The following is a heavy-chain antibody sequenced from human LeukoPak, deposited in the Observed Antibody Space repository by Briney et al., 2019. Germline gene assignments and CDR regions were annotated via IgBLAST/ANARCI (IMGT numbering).Heavy chain of an antibody. D-gene: IGHD3-3*01. J-gene: IGHJ6*03. CDR3: ARVAAYYDFWSGYYPKEDYCYYYMDV. CDR2: ISAYNGNT. CDR1: GYTFTSYG. V-gene: IGHV1-18*01. Sequence: ASVKVSCKASGYTFTSYGISWVRQAPGQGLEWMGWISAYNGNTNYAQKLQGRVTMTTDTSTSTAYMELRCLRSDDTAVYYCARVAAYYDFWSGYYPKEDYCYYYMDVWGKGTTVTVSS.